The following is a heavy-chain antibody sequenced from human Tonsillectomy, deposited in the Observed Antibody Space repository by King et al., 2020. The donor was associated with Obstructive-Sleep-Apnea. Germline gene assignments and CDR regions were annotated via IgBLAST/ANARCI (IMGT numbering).Heavy chain of an antibody. CDR2: IYYSGST. Sequence: QLQESGPGLVKPSETLSLTCTVSGGSVSSGSYYWSWIRQPPGKGLEWIGYIYYSGSTNYNPSRKSRVTLSVDTSKNQFSLKLSSVTAADTAVYYCARGTTVSSAFDYWGQGTLVTVSS. V-gene: IGHV4-61*01. CDR1: GGSVSSGSYY. J-gene: IGHJ4*02. D-gene: IGHD4-17*01. CDR3: ARGTTVSSAFDY.